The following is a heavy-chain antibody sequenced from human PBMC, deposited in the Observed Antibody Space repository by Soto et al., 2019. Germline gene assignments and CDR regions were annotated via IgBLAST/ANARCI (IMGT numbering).Heavy chain of an antibody. CDR2: INPNSGGT. D-gene: IGHD3-3*01. Sequence: ASVKVSCKASGYTFTGYYMHWVRQAPGQGLEWMGWINPNSGGTNYAQKFQGRVTMTRDTSISTAYMELSRLRSDDTAVYYCAGNRERMSGVVPGLDPWGQGTLVTVTS. J-gene: IGHJ5*02. CDR1: GYTFTGYY. CDR3: AGNRERMSGVVPGLDP. V-gene: IGHV1-2*02.